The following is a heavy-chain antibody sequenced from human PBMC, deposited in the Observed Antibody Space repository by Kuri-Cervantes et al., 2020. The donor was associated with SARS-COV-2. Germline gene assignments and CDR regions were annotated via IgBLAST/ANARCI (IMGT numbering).Heavy chain of an antibody. CDR2: IWYDEDNK. CDR1: GFTFSTYA. V-gene: IGHV3-33*01. Sequence: GESLKISCAASGFTFSTYAMHWVRQAPGKGLECVAFIWYDEDNKYYADSVKGRFTISRDNSKNTLYLQMNTLRAEDTAVYYCARESTLRFLEWSKTYYYYYGMDVWGQGTTVTVSS. J-gene: IGHJ6*02. CDR3: ARESTLRFLEWSKTYYYYYGMDV. D-gene: IGHD3-3*01.